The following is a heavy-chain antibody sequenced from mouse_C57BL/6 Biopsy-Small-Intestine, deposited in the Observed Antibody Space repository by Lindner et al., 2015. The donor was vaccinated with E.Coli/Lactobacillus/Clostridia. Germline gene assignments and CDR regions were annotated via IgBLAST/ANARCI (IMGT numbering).Heavy chain of an antibody. Sequence: VQLQESGAELVKPGASVKLSCKASGYTFTEYTIHWVKQRSGQGLEWIGWFYPGSGSIKYNEKFKDKATLTADKSSSTVYMELSRLTSEDSAVYFCARHEERYYGYSYAMDYWGQGTSVTVSS. CDR2: FYPGSGSI. CDR3: ARHEERYYGYSYAMDY. V-gene: IGHV1-62-2*01. CDR1: GYTFTEYT. D-gene: IGHD2-2*01. J-gene: IGHJ4*01.